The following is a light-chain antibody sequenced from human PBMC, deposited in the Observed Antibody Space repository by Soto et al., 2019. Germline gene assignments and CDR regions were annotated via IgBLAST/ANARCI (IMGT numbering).Light chain of an antibody. CDR2: AAS. CDR3: QQSFNLPRT. CDR1: QNISNS. J-gene: IGKJ1*01. Sequence: DIQMTQSPSSLSASVGDRVTVTCRASQNISNSLNWYQQKPGEAPRVLIYAASNLQSGVPSRFSGSGSGTDFTLTISSLQPEDFATYYCQQSFNLPRTFGPGTKV. V-gene: IGKV1-39*01.